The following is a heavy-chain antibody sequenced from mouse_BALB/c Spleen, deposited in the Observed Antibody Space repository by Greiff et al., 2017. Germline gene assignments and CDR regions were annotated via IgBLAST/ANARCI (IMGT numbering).Heavy chain of an antibody. J-gene: IGHJ3*01. D-gene: IGHD2-4*01. CDR3: ARSGSTMITTFAY. V-gene: IGHV1-4*01. CDR2: INPSSGYT. CDR1: GYTFTSYT. Sequence: QVQLKESGAELARPGASVKMSCKASGYTFTSYTMHWVKQRPGQGLEWIGYINPSSGYTNYNQKFKDKATLTADKSSSTAYMQLSSLTSEDSAVYYCARSGSTMITTFAYWGQGTLVTVSA.